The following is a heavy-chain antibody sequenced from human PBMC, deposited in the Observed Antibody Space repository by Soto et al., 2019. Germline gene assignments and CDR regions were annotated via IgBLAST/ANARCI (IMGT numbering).Heavy chain of an antibody. J-gene: IGHJ3*02. CDR1: GGSFSGYY. CDR3: ARATAWNDADAFDI. CDR2: INHSGST. Sequence: SETLSLTCAVYGGSFSGYYWSWIRQPPGKGLEWIGEINHSGSTNYNPSLKSRVTISVDTSKNQFSLKLSSVTAADTAVYYCARATAWNDADAFDIWGQGTMVTVSS. V-gene: IGHV4-34*01. D-gene: IGHD1-1*01.